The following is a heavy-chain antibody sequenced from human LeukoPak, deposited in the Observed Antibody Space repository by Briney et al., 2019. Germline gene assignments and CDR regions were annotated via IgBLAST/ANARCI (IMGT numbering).Heavy chain of an antibody. Sequence: PGRSLRLSCAASGFTFSSYAMHWVRQAPGKGLEWVAVISYDGSNKYYADSVKGRFTISRDNSKNTLYLQMNSLRAEDTAVYYCARDLVVTAMRPHYFDYWGQGTLVTVSS. V-gene: IGHV3-30-3*01. CDR2: ISYDGSNK. D-gene: IGHD2-21*02. CDR1: GFTFSSYA. CDR3: ARDLVVTAMRPHYFDY. J-gene: IGHJ4*02.